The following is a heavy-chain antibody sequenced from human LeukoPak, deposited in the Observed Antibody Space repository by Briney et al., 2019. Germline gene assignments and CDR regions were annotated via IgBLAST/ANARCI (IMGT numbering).Heavy chain of an antibody. J-gene: IGHJ4*02. D-gene: IGHD1-14*01. V-gene: IGHV4-34*01. CDR1: GGSFSGYY. CDR3: ARGTTPDY. Sequence: SETLSLTCAVYGGSFSGYYWSWIRQPPGKGLEWIGEINHSGSTNYNPSLKSRVTISVDTSKNQFSLKLSSVTAADTAVYYCARGTTPDYWGQGTLATVSS. CDR2: INHSGST.